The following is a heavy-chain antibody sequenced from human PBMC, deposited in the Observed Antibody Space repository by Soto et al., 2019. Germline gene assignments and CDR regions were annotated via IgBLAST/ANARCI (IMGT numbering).Heavy chain of an antibody. V-gene: IGHV1-69*06. CDR3: ARGAGQQLPQDYYYGMDV. CDR2: IIPIFGTA. CDR1: GGTFSSYA. D-gene: IGHD6-13*01. Sequence: QVQLVQSGAEVKKPGSSVKVSCKASGGTFSSYAISWVRQAPGQGLEWMGGIIPIFGTANYAQKFQGRVTITADNATSTAYMELSSLRSEDTAVYYCARGAGQQLPQDYYYGMDVWGQGTTVTVSS. J-gene: IGHJ6*02.